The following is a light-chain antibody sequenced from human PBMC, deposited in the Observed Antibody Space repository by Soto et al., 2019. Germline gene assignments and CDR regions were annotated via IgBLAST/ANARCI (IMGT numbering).Light chain of an antibody. CDR2: TNS. J-gene: IGLJ7*01. Sequence: QSVLTQPPSVSGAPGQRVTVSCTGSSSDIGAGSDVHWYQQFPGAAPKLLIFTNSVRPSGVPDRFSASKSGTSASLAITGLQAGDEADYYCQSYDTSLSGWVFGGGTQLTVL. CDR3: QSYDTSLSGWV. CDR1: SSDIGAGSD. V-gene: IGLV1-40*01.